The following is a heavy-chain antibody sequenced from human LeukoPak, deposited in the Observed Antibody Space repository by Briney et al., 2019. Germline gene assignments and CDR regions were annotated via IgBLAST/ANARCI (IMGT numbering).Heavy chain of an antibody. D-gene: IGHD3-3*02. CDR2: ISWNSGNI. V-gene: IGHV3-9*01. J-gene: IGHJ4*02. CDR1: GFTFDDYA. Sequence: PGGSLRLSCAASGFTFDDYAMHWVRQAPGKGLEWVSGISWNSGNIGYADSVKGRFTISRDNAKNSLYLQMNSLRAEDTALYYCAKDIAFANEYYFDYWGQGTLVTVSS. CDR3: AKDIAFANEYYFDY.